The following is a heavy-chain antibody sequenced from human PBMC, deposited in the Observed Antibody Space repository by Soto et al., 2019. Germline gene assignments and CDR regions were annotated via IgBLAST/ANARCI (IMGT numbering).Heavy chain of an antibody. D-gene: IGHD3-9*01. J-gene: IGHJ3*02. V-gene: IGHV5-10-1*01. Sequence: PGESLKISCKGSGYSFTSYWISWVRQMPGKGLEWMGRIDPSDSYTNYSPSFQGHVTISADKSISTAYLQWSSLKASDTAMYYCARLGYYILTGPNPNDFDIWGQGTMVTVSS. CDR1: GYSFTSYW. CDR2: IDPSDSYT. CDR3: ARLGYYILTGPNPNDFDI.